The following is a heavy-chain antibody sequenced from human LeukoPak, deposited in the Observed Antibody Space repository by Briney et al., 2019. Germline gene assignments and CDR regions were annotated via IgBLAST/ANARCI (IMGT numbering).Heavy chain of an antibody. J-gene: IGHJ5*02. D-gene: IGHD2-2*01. V-gene: IGHV3-23*01. Sequence: GGSLRLSCAASGFTFSSYAMSWVRQAPGKGLEWVSAISGSGGSTYYADSVKGRFTISRDNSKNTLYLQMNSLRVEDTAVYYCARDIVVVPAAGFDPWGQGTLVTVSS. CDR2: ISGSGGST. CDR1: GFTFSSYA. CDR3: ARDIVVVPAAGFDP.